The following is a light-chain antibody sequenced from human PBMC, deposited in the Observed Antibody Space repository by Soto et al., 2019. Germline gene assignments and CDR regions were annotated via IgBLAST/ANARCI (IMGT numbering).Light chain of an antibody. V-gene: IGKV1-5*03. Sequence: DIQMTQFPSTLSASVGDRVTITCRASQSISSWLVWYQQKPGKAPKLLIYKASNLKNGVPSRFSGSGAGTEFTLTISSLQPDDLATYYCQQYNSYWTFGQGTKVEIK. CDR1: QSISSW. CDR3: QQYNSYWT. CDR2: KAS. J-gene: IGKJ1*01.